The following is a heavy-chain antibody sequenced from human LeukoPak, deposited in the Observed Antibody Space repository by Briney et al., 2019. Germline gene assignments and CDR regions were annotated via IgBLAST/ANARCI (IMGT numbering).Heavy chain of an antibody. Sequence: GGSLRLSCAASGFTFSSYAMSWVRQAPGKGLEWVANIKQDGSAKDYVDSVKGRFTISRENAKNSLYLQMNSLRVDDTAIHYCARVYQSTSGRAIDYWGQGTLVTVSS. CDR2: IKQDGSAK. D-gene: IGHD2-2*01. CDR1: GFTFSSYA. V-gene: IGHV3-7*01. J-gene: IGHJ4*02. CDR3: ARVYQSTSGRAIDY.